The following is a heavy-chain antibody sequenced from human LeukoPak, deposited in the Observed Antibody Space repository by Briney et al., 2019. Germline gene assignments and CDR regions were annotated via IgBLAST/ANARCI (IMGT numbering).Heavy chain of an antibody. J-gene: IGHJ4*02. V-gene: IGHV4-31*11. CDR3: ARVRHSGYFDY. Sequence: SETLSLTCAVYGGSFSGYYWSWIRQHPGKGLEWIGYIYYSGSTYYNPSLKSRVTISVDTSKNQFSLKLSSVTAADTAVYYCARVRHSGYFDYWGQGTLVTVSS. CDR1: GGSFSGYY. D-gene: IGHD1-26*01. CDR2: IYYSGST.